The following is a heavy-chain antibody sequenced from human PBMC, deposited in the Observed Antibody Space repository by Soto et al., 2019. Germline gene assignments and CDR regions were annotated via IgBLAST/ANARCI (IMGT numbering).Heavy chain of an antibody. CDR1: GFTFGDYA. V-gene: IGHV3-49*03. CDR2: IRSKTYGGTT. J-gene: IGHJ4*02. Sequence: PVGSLRLSCTASGFTFGDYAMSWFRQAPGKGLEWVGFIRSKTYGGTTEYAASVKGRFTISRDDSKSIAYLQMNSLKTEDTAVYYCTREQIAVAGSYYFDYWGQGTLVTVSS. CDR3: TREQIAVAGSYYFDY. D-gene: IGHD6-19*01.